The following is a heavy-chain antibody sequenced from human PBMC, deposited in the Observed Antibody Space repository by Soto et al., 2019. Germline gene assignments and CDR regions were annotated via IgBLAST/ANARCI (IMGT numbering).Heavy chain of an antibody. Sequence: PVGSLRLSCAASGFTISSNAMYWVRQAPGKGLEWVSGISDRGDTTHYADSVKGRFTISRDTSKNTLHLQLNTLRADDTAVYYCAKDKPGTTSFDYWGQGTLVTVSS. J-gene: IGHJ4*02. V-gene: IGHV3-23*01. CDR3: AKDKPGTTSFDY. CDR2: ISDRGDTT. D-gene: IGHD1-1*01. CDR1: GFTISSNA.